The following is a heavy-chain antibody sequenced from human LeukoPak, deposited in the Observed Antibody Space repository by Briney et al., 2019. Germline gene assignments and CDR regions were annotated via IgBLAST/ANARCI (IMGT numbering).Heavy chain of an antibody. CDR1: GASLRTYY. J-gene: IGHJ3*02. CDR2: IYTRGSS. D-gene: IGHD3-16*01. V-gene: IGHV4-4*07. Sequence: SETLSLTCTVSGASLRTYYWSWVRQPAGKGLDWIGRIYTRGSSNYNPSLKSRVTMSVDTSKNQFSLSLNSLTAAATAVYYCVRGGRGSRLGVAFDIWGQGTMVTVSS. CDR3: VRGGRGSRLGVAFDI.